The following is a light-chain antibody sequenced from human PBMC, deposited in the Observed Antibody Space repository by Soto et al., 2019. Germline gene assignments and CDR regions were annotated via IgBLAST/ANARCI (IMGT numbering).Light chain of an antibody. CDR2: DAS. Sequence: IQKTQSPSSLSASVGDRVTTTCQATQDIRKYLNWYQQKQGKAPKPLXYDASSLETGVPSRFSGSGSGTDCTLTISSLQKEDGTTYYCQQYDNLTLIFGQGTRLEIK. V-gene: IGKV1-33*01. CDR1: QDIRKY. J-gene: IGKJ5*01. CDR3: QQYDNLTLI.